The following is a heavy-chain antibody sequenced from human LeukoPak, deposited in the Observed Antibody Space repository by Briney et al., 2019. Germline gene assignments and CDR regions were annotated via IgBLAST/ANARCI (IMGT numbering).Heavy chain of an antibody. J-gene: IGHJ1*01. Sequence: PSETLSLTCTVSGGSISGYFWSWVRQPAGKGLEWIGRIYATGTTNYNPSLKSRVTMSVDTSKNQFSLNLTSVTAADTAVYYCAREGGGSNRCLDWGQGTLVIVSS. CDR1: GGSISGYF. V-gene: IGHV4-4*07. CDR3: AREGGGSNRCLD. D-gene: IGHD3-16*02. CDR2: IYATGTT.